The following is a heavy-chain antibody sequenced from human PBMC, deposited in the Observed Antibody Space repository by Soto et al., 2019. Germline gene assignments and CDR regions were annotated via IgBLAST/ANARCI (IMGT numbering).Heavy chain of an antibody. Sequence: TETLSLTCTVSGGSITSSSWSWIRRPPGKGLEWIAYIYDTGISGYTPSTSYNPSLKSRVTMSVDTSKSQFSLKLTSVTAADTAVYYCARGEDAFFYYGLDVWGQGITVTVSS. V-gene: IGHV4-59*01. CDR2: IYDTGISGYTPST. J-gene: IGHJ6*02. CDR3: ARGEDAFFYYGLDV. CDR1: GGSITSSS.